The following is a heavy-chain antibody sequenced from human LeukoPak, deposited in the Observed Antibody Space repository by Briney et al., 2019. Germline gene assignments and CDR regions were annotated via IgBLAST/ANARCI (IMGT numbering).Heavy chain of an antibody. CDR1: GFTFSSYG. V-gene: IGHV3-30*02. J-gene: IGHJ4*02. CDR2: IRYDGSNK. CDR3: ACLRGGSSSSPYFDY. D-gene: IGHD6-6*01. Sequence: GGSLRLSCAASGFTFSSYGIHWVRQAPGKGLEWVAFIRYDGSNKYYADSVKGRFTISRDNSKNTLYLQMNSLRAEDTAVYYCACLRGGSSSSPYFDYWGQGTLVTVSS.